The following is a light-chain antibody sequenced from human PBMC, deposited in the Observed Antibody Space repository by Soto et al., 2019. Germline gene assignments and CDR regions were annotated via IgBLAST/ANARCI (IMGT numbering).Light chain of an antibody. CDR1: QSVRSSY. CDR2: GAS. CDR3: QQDGSSPGT. V-gene: IGKV3-20*01. J-gene: IGKJ1*01. Sequence: EIVLTQSPGTLSLSPGERATLSCRASQSVRSSYLAWYQQKPGQAPRRLIYGASSRATGIPDRVSGSGYGTAVIHTINRREPEDFAVYYSQQDGSSPGTFGQGTKVEIK.